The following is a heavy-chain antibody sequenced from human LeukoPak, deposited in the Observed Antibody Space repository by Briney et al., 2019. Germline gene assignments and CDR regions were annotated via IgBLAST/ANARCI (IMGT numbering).Heavy chain of an antibody. V-gene: IGHV4-39*01. D-gene: IGHD6-6*01. CDR2: IYYGEAT. CDR1: GGSTSSSSYY. CDR3: ARTAKTNIAARRAAFDI. J-gene: IGHJ3*02. Sequence: PSETLSLTCTVSGGSTSSSSYYWGWIRQPPGKGLEWIGSIYYGEATSYNPSLKSRVTISVDTSKNQSSLKLRSVTAADTAVYYCARTAKTNIAARRAAFDIWGQGTMVTVSS.